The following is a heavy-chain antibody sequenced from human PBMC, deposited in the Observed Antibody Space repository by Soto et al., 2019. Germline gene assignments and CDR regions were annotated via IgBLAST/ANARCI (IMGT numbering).Heavy chain of an antibody. Sequence: GGSLRLSCAFSGFTSTDHALTWVRQAPGKGLEWVAFTTSHSYGGTTDYAASVKSRFTISRDDSKSIAYLQMNSLQIADTAIYYCARDGDYYGMDVWGQGTTVTVSS. D-gene: IGHD3-3*01. V-gene: IGHV3-49*04. CDR2: TTSHSYGGTT. J-gene: IGHJ6*02. CDR1: GFTSTDHA. CDR3: ARDGDYYGMDV.